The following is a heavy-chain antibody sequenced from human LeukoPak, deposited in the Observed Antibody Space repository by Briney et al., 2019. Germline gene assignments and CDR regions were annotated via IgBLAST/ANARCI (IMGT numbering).Heavy chain of an antibody. V-gene: IGHV3-7*01. CDR1: GFTFSSYW. D-gene: IGHD5-12*01. Sequence: GGSLRLSCAASGFTFSSYWMSWVRQAPWKGLEWVANIKQDGSEKYYVDSVKGRFTISRDNAKNSLYLQMNSLRAEDTAVYYCATSGGYSGYDFAFDIWGQGTMVTVSS. CDR3: ATSGGYSGYDFAFDI. J-gene: IGHJ3*02. CDR2: IKQDGSEK.